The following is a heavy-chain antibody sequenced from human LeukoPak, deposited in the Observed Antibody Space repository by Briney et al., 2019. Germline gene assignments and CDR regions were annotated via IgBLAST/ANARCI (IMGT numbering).Heavy chain of an antibody. J-gene: IGHJ4*02. CDR1: GFTFSSYW. D-gene: IGHD1-26*01. CDR2: IKQDGSEK. CDR3: ARLYSGSYLDY. V-gene: IGHV3-7*01. Sequence: GGSLRLSSAASGFTFSSYWMSWVRQAPGKGLEWVANIKQDGSEKYYVDSVKGRFTISGDNAKNSLYLQMNSLRAEDTAVYYCARLYSGSYLDYWGQGTLVTVSS.